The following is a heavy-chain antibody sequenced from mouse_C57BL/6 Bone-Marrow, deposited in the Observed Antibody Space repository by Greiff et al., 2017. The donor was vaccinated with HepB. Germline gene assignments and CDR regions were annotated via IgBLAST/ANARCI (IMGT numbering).Heavy chain of an antibody. Sequence: EVQVVESGPELVKPGASVKISCKASGYSFTGYYMNWVKQSPEKSLEWIGEINPSTGGTTYNQKFKAKATLTVDKSSSTAYMQLKSLTSEDSAVYYCARSPRSTMVTTYAMDYWGQGTSVTVSS. CDR2: INPSTGGT. V-gene: IGHV1-42*01. J-gene: IGHJ4*01. CDR3: ARSPRSTMVTTYAMDY. CDR1: GYSFTGYY. D-gene: IGHD2-2*01.